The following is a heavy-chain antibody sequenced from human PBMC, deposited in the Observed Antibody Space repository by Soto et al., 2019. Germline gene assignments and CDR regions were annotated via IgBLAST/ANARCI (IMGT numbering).Heavy chain of an antibody. V-gene: IGHV3-23*01. Sequence: EVQLLESGGGLVQPGGSLRLSCAASEFTFSNYDMSGVRQAPGKGLEWVSTIVDSGVGTYYADSVKGRFTISRDNSRNTLYLQMNSLRVEDMAVYYCAKDLGKGSWYFDLWGRGTLVTVSS. CDR1: EFTFSNYD. J-gene: IGHJ2*01. CDR3: AKDLGKGSWYFDL. CDR2: IVDSGVGT.